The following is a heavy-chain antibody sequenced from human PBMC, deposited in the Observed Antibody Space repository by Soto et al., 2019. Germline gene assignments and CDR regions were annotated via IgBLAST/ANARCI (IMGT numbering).Heavy chain of an antibody. CDR1: GFTFSSYA. V-gene: IGHV3-23*01. CDR2: ISGSGGST. D-gene: IGHD6-25*01. J-gene: IGHJ4*02. CDR3: AKQSGSHLKYYFDY. Sequence: GGSLRLSCAASGFTFSSYAMSWVRQAPGKGLEWVSAISGSGGSTYYADSVKGRFPISRDNSKNTLYLQMNSLRAEDTAVYYCAKQSGSHLKYYFDYWGQGTLVTVYS.